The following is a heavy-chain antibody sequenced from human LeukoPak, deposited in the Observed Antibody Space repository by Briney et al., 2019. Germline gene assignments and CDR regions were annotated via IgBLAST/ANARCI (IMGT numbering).Heavy chain of an antibody. CDR2: ISAYSGNT. CDR3: ARLNSLGYYFDY. CDR1: GYTFTSYG. Sequence: ASVKVSCKASGYTFTSYGISWVRQAPGQGLEWMGWISAYSGNTNYAQKLQGRVTMTTDTSTSTAYMELRSLRSDDTAVYYCARLNSLGYYFDYWGQGTLVTVSS. J-gene: IGHJ4*02. D-gene: IGHD2/OR15-2a*01. V-gene: IGHV1-18*01.